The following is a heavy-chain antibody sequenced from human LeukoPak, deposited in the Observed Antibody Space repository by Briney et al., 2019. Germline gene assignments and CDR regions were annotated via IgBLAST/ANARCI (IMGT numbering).Heavy chain of an antibody. CDR2: ISSSSNYI. CDR1: GFIFSTYS. Sequence: GGSLRLSCATSGFIFSTYSMNWVRQAPGKGLEWVSTISSSSNYIYYEDSVKGRSTISRDNAKNTLYLQMNSLRAEDTAVYYCARGRYGVDVWGQGTTVTVSS. CDR3: ARGRYGVDV. J-gene: IGHJ6*02. V-gene: IGHV3-21*01.